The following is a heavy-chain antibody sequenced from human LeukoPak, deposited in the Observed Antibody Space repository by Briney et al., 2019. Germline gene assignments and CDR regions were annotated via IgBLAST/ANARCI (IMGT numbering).Heavy chain of an antibody. CDR1: GFTFGDYA. CDR3: SRDSREGGIAAV. CDR2: IRSKAYGCTT. D-gene: IGHD6-13*01. Sequence: GRSLKLSCTASGFTFGDYAMRWVRQAPGGGEEGVGFIRSKAYGCTTEYAASVKGRFTFSRDDSKSIAYLEMNSLKTEDTAVYYCSRDSREGGIAAVWGQGTLVTVSS. V-gene: IGHV3-49*04. J-gene: IGHJ4*02.